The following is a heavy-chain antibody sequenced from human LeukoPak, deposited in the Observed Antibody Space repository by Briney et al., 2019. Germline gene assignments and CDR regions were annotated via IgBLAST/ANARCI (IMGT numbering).Heavy chain of an antibody. CDR2: INHSGST. J-gene: IGHJ4*02. CDR3: ARGGMPGDFDY. V-gene: IGHV4-34*01. Sequence: TSETLSLTCAVYGGSFSGYYLSWIRRPPGKGLEWIGEINHSGSTNYNPSLKSRVTISVDTSKNQFSLKLSSVTAADTAVYYCARGGMPGDFDYWGQGTLVTVSS. D-gene: IGHD2-2*01. CDR1: GGSFSGYY.